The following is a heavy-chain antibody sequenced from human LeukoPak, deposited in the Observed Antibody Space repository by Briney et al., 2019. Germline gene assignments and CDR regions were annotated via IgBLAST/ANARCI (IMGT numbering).Heavy chain of an antibody. CDR1: GYIFTNYW. J-gene: IGHJ4*02. CDR2: TYPADSDT. V-gene: IGHV5-51*01. CDR3: TRLYGQQLAPLFDY. D-gene: IGHD6-13*01. Sequence: GESLKISCKGSGYIFTNYWIVWVRHMPGKGLEWMGITYPADSDTIYNPSFQGHVTISADKSINTAYLQWSSLKASDTAIYYCTRLYGQQLAPLFDYWGQGTLVTVSS.